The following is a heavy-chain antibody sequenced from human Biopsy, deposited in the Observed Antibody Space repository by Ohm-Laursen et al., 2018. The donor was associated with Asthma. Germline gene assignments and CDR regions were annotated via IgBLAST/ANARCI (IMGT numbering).Heavy chain of an antibody. V-gene: IGHV1-18*01. CDR2: ISVYNGNT. CDR3: ARAVDYSHYYGIDV. D-gene: IGHD3-10*01. CDR1: GYTFNSAG. J-gene: IGHJ6*02. Sequence: SVKVSCKTSGYTFNSAGITWVRQAPGQGLEWMGLISVYNGNTKGAQKLQDKVTMIKDTSTSTAYMELRSLRSEDTAVYFCARAVDYSHYYGIDVWGQGTTVTVS.